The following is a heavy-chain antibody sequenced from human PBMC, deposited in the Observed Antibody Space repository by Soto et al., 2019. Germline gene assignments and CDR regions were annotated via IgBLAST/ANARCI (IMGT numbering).Heavy chain of an antibody. V-gene: IGHV1-2*02. CDR2: INPNSGGT. CDR1: GYTFTGYY. CDR3: ARQIGVVSNWFDP. J-gene: IGHJ5*02. Sequence: QVQLVQSGAEVKKPGASVKVSCKASGYTFTGYYMHWVRQAPGQGLEWMGWINPNSGGTNYAQKFQGRVTMTRDTSISTAYMELSMLRPDDTAVYYCARQIGVVSNWFDPWGQGTLVTVSS. D-gene: IGHD3-22*01.